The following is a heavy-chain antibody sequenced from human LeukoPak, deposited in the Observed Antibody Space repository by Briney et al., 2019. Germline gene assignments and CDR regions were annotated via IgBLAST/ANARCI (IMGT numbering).Heavy chain of an antibody. CDR1: GYTFTNYG. J-gene: IGHJ4*02. V-gene: IGHV1-18*01. D-gene: IGHD5-12*01. CDR2: ISGGYINDT. CDR3: AGWLSHKGDY. Sequence: GASVKVSCTTSGYTFTNYGFSCVRRAPGQGLEWMGWISGGYINDTNYAQKVQDRVTMTTDAPTRTTYMELRTLRSDDTAVYYCAGWLSHKGDYWGQGTLVTVSS.